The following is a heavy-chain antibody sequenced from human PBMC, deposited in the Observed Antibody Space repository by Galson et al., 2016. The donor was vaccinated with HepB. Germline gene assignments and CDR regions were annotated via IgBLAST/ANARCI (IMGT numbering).Heavy chain of an antibody. Sequence: SLRLSCAASGFTFSSYAMNWVRRAPGKGLEWVSTISSSGDIYYADFVKGRLTISRDNYKNTLYLQVNSLRAEDTAVYYCAKGGEGWLGEYSPFDSWGQGTRVTVSA. CDR2: ISSSGDI. CDR3: AKGGEGWLGEYSPFDS. J-gene: IGHJ4*02. CDR1: GFTFSSYA. D-gene: IGHD2/OR15-2a*01. V-gene: IGHV3-23*01.